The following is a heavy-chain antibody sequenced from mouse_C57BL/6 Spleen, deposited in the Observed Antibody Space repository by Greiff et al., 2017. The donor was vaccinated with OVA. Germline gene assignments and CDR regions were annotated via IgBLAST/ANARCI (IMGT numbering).Heavy chain of an antibody. Sequence: QVQLQQSGAELVKPGASVKISCKASGYAFSSYWMNWVKQRPGKGLEWIGQIYPGDGDTNYNGKFKGKATLTADKSSSTAYMQLSSLTSEDSAVYFCAREDYGYDHYFDYWGQGTTLTVSS. D-gene: IGHD2-2*01. V-gene: IGHV1-80*01. CDR3: AREDYGYDHYFDY. CDR2: IYPGDGDT. J-gene: IGHJ2*01. CDR1: GYAFSSYW.